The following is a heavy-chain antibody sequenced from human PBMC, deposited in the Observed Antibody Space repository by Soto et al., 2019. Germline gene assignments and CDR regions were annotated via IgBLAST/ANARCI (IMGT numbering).Heavy chain of an antibody. CDR2: TLYGGNT. Sequence: QMQLQESGPGLVKPSETLSLTCTVSGGSISGYYWSWIRQPPGKGLEWIGNTLYGGNTDYNPSLKSRVTISVDTSKNQVSLKLSSVTAADTAVFYCARGPGWFDPWGQGTLVTVSS. CDR1: GGSISGYY. CDR3: ARGPGWFDP. J-gene: IGHJ5*02. V-gene: IGHV4-59*01.